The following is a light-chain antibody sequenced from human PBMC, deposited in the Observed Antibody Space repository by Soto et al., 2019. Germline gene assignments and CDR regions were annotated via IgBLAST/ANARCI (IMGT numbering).Light chain of an antibody. CDR1: QSVLYSSNNKNY. V-gene: IGKV4-1*01. CDR3: QEYYRNSWR. CDR2: WAS. Sequence: PGRITVSLGERATINCKSSQSVLYSSNNKNYLAWYQQKPGQPPKLLIYWASTRESGVPDRFSGSGSGTDFTLTISSLQAEDVAVYYCQEYYRNSWRFGQGTKV. J-gene: IGKJ1*01.